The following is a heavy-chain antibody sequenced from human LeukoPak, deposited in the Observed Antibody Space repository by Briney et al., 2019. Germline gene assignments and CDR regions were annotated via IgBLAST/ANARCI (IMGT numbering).Heavy chain of an antibody. V-gene: IGHV3-7*01. CDR1: GFTFSSYW. CDR3: ARDLSVWGSYRPYYFDY. Sequence: GGSLRLSCAASGFTFSSYWMSWVRQAPGKGLEWVANIKQDGSEKYYVDSVKGRFTISRDNAKNSLYLQMNSLRAEDTAVYYCARDLSVWGSYRPYYFDYWGQGTLVTVSS. CDR2: IKQDGSEK. D-gene: IGHD3-16*02. J-gene: IGHJ4*02.